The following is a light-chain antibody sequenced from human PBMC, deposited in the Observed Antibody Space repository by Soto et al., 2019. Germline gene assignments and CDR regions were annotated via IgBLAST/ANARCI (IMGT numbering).Light chain of an antibody. CDR1: QGVPSR. V-gene: IGKV3-15*01. CDR2: GAS. CDR3: QQYKSWPRIT. J-gene: IGKJ5*01. Sequence: EIVMTPSPATLSASPGEGVTLSCRASQGVPSRIAWYQHKPGQAPRLLIYGASTRATGVPDRFSGTGSGTDFTLTISSLKSEDYAIYYCQQYKSWPRITFGQGTRLEIK.